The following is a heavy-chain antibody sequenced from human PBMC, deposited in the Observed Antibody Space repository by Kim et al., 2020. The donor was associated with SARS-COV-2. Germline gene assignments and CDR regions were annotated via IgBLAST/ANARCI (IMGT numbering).Heavy chain of an antibody. CDR3: VRPYSTGWYSAAMDV. CDR2: VYYSGST. V-gene: IGHV4-39*01. J-gene: IGHJ6*02. Sequence: SETLSLTCNVSGGSITSTSYFWGWIRQPPGRGLEWIGSVYYSGSTYYNPSLKSRVTISVDTSKNQFSLKLTSVTAADTAVYYCVRPYSTGWYSAAMDVWRQVSTVTVSS. CDR1: GGSITSTSYF. D-gene: IGHD6-19*01.